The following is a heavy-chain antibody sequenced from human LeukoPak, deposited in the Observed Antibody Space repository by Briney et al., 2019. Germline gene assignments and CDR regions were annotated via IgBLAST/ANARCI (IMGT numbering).Heavy chain of an antibody. CDR2: IYYSGST. CDR3: ARDRNCGGDCAHYYYGMDV. Sequence: SETLSLTCTVSGGSISSGGYYWSWIRQHPGKGLERIGYIYYSGSTYYNPSLKSRVTISVDTSKNQFSLKLSSVTAADMAVYYCARDRNCGGDCAHYYYGMDVWGQGTTVTVSS. V-gene: IGHV4-31*03. D-gene: IGHD2-21*02. CDR1: GGSISSGGYY. J-gene: IGHJ6*02.